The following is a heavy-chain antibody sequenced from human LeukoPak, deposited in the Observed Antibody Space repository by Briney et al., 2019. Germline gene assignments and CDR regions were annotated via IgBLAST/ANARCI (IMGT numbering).Heavy chain of an antibody. CDR2: INHSGST. D-gene: IGHD6-13*01. CDR3: ARPSSSWYADSFDI. V-gene: IGHV4-34*01. J-gene: IGHJ3*02. Sequence: KSSETLSLTCGVYDGSFSDYYWSWIRQPPGKGLEWIGEINHSGSTNYNPSLKSRVTISVDTSKNQFSLNLSSVTAADTAVYYCARPSSSWYADSFDIWGQGTMVTVSS. CDR1: DGSFSDYY.